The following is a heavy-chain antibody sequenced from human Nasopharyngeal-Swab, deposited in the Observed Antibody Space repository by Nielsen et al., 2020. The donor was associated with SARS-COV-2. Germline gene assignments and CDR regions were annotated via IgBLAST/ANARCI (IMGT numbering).Heavy chain of an antibody. CDR2: IYSGGST. CDR1: GFTVSSNY. Sequence: GESLKISCAASGFTVSSNYMSWVRQAPGKGLEWVSVIYSGGSTYYADSVKGRFTISRDNSKNTLYLQMNSLRAEDTAVYYCAKDSYPGWFDPWGQGTLVTVSS. CDR3: AKDSYPGWFDP. J-gene: IGHJ5*02. V-gene: IGHV3-53*01.